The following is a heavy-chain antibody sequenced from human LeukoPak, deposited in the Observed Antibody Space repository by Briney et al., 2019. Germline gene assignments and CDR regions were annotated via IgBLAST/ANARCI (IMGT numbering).Heavy chain of an antibody. CDR3: TTESMVRGVITLDY. CDR2: IKSKTDGGTT. J-gene: IGHJ4*02. V-gene: IGHV3-15*01. D-gene: IGHD3-10*01. CDR1: GFTFSNAW. Sequence: GGSLRLSCAASGFTFSNAWMSWVRQAPGKGLEWVGRIKSKTDGGTTDYAAPVKGRFTISRDDSKNTLYPQMNSLKTEDTAAYYCTTESMVRGVITLDYWGQGTLVTVSS.